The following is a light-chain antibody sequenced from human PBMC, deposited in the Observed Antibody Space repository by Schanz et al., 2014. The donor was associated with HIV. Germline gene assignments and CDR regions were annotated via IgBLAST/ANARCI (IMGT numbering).Light chain of an antibody. CDR3: QSYDRSLSGWV. CDR1: TSDIGGYNY. V-gene: IGLV2-8*01. Sequence: QSALTQPPSASGSPGQSVTISCTGTTSDIGGYNYVSWYQQHPDKAPQLLIYEVNMRPSGVPDRFSGSKSGNTASLTVSGLQAEDEADYYCQSYDRSLSGWVFGGGTKVTVL. J-gene: IGLJ3*02. CDR2: EVN.